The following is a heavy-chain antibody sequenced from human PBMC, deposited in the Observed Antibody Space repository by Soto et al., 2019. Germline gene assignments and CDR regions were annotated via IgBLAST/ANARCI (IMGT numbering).Heavy chain of an antibody. J-gene: IGHJ6*02. D-gene: IGHD2-2*01. CDR3: ARTEDSSARVYEFYGLDV. V-gene: IGHV1-69*01. Sequence: QVQLVQSGAEVKKPGSSVKVSCKATGGIFSSYPITWVRQAPGQGLEWLGGIIPAFKTATYAQKFQGRITIFAYESTSTAYIELRSLRSEDTAVYFCARTEDSSARVYEFYGLDVWGPGTTVTVSS. CDR1: GGIFSSYP. CDR2: IIPAFKTA.